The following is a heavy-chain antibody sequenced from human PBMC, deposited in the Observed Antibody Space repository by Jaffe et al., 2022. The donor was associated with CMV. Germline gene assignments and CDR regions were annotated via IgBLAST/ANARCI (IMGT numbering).Heavy chain of an antibody. D-gene: IGHD3-16*01. V-gene: IGHV4-59*08. CDR1: GGSISSYY. CDR3: AKQDGSLDYFDY. J-gene: IGHJ4*02. Sequence: QVQLQESGPGLVKPSETLSLTCTVSGGSISSYYWSWIRQPPGKGLEWIGYIYYSGSTNYNPSLKSRVTISVDTSKNQFSLKLSSVTAADTAVYYCAKQDGSLDYFDYWGQGTLVTVSS. CDR2: IYYSGST.